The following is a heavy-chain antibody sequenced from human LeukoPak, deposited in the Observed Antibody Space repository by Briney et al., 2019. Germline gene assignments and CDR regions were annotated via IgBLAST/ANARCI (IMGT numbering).Heavy chain of an antibody. CDR1: GGSINLYY. D-gene: IGHD1-14*01. V-gene: IGHV4-59*08. J-gene: IGHJ3*02. CDR3: ARQPGGTAAFDI. CDR2: ISYTGGET. Sequence: ASETLSLTCIVSGGSINLYYWSWLRQPPGKGLGWIGYISYTGGETNYNPSLKSRLTISVDTSKNQFSLMLTSVTAADTAVYYCARQPGGTAAFDIWAQGTMVTVSS.